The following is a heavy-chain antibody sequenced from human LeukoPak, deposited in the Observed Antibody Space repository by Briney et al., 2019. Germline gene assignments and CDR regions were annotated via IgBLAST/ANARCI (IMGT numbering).Heavy chain of an antibody. CDR2: IYHSGST. CDR1: GGSISSSNW. J-gene: IGHJ3*02. V-gene: IGHV4-4*02. Sequence: SSETLSLTCAVSGGSISSSNWWSWVRQPPGKGLEWIGEIYHSGSTNYNPSLKSRVTISVDKSKNQFSLKLSSVTAADTAVYYCARMGSLGYCSSTSCRTHDAFDIWGQGTVVTVSS. CDR3: ARMGSLGYCSSTSCRTHDAFDI. D-gene: IGHD2-2*01.